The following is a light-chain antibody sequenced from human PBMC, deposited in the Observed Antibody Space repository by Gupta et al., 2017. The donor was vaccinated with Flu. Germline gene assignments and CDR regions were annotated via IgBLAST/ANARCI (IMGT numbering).Light chain of an antibody. V-gene: IGLV1-51*02. J-gene: IGLJ3*02. CDR1: SSNMGNDQ. CDR2: ENN. CDR3: GTWDSSLSAVV. Sequence: QSVLTPPPSVSAAPGQNVTISCSGSSSNMGNDQVCWYQQHPGTAPKLLIYENNKRPSGIPRRISGSKSGRSATLGMTGRQTGAEADYYCGTWDSSLSAVVFGGGTKLTVL.